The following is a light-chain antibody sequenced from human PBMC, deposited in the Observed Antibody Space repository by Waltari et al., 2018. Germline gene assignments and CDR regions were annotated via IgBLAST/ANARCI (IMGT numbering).Light chain of an antibody. V-gene: IGKV3-20*01. CDR1: QSVSSSY. J-gene: IGKJ2*01. Sequence: EMVLTQSPGTLSLSPGERATLSCRASQSVSSSYLAWYQQNPGQSPRLLIYGASSRATGIPDRFSGSGSGTDFTLTISRLEPEDFAVYYCQQYGSSLYTFGQGTKLEIK. CDR2: GAS. CDR3: QQYGSSLYT.